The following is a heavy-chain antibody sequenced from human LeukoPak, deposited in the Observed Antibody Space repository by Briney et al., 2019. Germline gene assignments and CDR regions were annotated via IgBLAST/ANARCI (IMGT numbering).Heavy chain of an antibody. CDR1: GYTFTGYY. V-gene: IGHV1-69*13. CDR3: ARDLLDIVVVPAAIGEENYYYYYGMDV. CDR2: IIPIFGTA. D-gene: IGHD2-2*02. J-gene: IGHJ6*02. Sequence: SVKVSCKTSGYTFTGYYMHWVRQAPGQGLEWMGGIIPIFGTANYAQKFQGRVTITADESTSTAYMELSSLRSEDTAVYYCARDLLDIVVVPAAIGEENYYYYYGMDVWGQGTTVTVSS.